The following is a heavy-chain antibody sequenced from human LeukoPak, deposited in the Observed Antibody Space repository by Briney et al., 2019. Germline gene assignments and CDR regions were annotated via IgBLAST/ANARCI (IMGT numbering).Heavy chain of an antibody. D-gene: IGHD2-2*01. CDR3: ARVAVVPAATSYYYYYGMDV. J-gene: IGHJ6*02. CDR2: IKQDGSEK. V-gene: IGHV3-7*01. Sequence: GGSLRLSCAASGFTFSSYWMSWVRQAPGKGLEWVANIKQDGSEKYYVDSVKGRFTISRDNAKNSLYLQMNSLRAEDTAVYYCARVAVVPAATSYYYYYGMDVWGQGTTVTVSS. CDR1: GFTFSSYW.